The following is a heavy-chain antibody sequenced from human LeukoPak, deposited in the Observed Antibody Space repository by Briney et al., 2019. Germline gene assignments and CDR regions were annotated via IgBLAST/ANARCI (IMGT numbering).Heavy chain of an antibody. V-gene: IGHV3-21*01. CDR3: ARGGYGSGSYYSYYGMDV. CDR2: ISSSSSYI. CDR1: GFTFSSYS. D-gene: IGHD3-10*01. J-gene: IGHJ6*04. Sequence: GGSLRLSCAASGFTFSSYSMNWVRQAPGKGLEWVSSISSSSSYIYYADSVKGRFTISRDNAKNSLYLQMNSLRAEDTAVCYCARGGYGSGSYYSYYGMDVWGKGTTVTVSS.